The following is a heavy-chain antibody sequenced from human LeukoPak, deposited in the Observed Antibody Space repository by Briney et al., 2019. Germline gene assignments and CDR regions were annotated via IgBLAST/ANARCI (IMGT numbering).Heavy chain of an antibody. CDR1: GGSITGYY. V-gene: IGHV4-34*01. CDR2: IHYTGAT. Sequence: SETLSLTCAVSGGSITGYYWSWIRQTPGRGLEWVGEIHYTGATSYNPSLKSRATISTDTSKNQFSLRLSSVTAADTAVYYCARGNILTGYCFDFWGQGALVTVSS. D-gene: IGHD3-9*01. J-gene: IGHJ4*02. CDR3: ARGNILTGYCFDF.